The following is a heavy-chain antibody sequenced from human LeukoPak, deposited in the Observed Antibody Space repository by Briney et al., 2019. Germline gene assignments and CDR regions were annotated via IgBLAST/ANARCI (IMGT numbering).Heavy chain of an antibody. CDR3: ARISSGWNVVDY. V-gene: IGHV4-34*01. CDR2: INHSGST. D-gene: IGHD6-19*01. CDR1: GGSFSGYY. J-gene: IGHJ4*02. Sequence: PSETLSLTCAVYGGSFSGYYWSWIRQPPGKGLEWIGEINHSGSTNYNPSLKSRVTISVDTSKNQFSLKLSSVTAADTAVYYCARISSGWNVVDYWGQGTLVTVSS.